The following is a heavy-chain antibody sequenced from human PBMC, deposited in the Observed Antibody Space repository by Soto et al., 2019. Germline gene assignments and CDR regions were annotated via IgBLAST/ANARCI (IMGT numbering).Heavy chain of an antibody. CDR2: IYYSGST. Sequence: PSETLSLTCSGSGGSISSYYWSWIRQPPGKGLEWIGYIYYSGSTNYNPSLKSRVTISVDTSKNQFSLKLSSVTAADTAVYYCARDATRGSGLDYWGQGTLVTVSS. CDR3: ARDATRGSGLDY. D-gene: IGHD2-15*01. J-gene: IGHJ4*02. V-gene: IGHV4-59*01. CDR1: GGSISSYY.